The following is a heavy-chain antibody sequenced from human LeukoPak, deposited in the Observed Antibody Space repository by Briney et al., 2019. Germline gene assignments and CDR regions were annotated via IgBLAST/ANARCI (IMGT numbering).Heavy chain of an antibody. Sequence: GGSLRLSCAGSEFIFGAYWMTWVRQAPGKGLEWVSTISGSGINTYYADSVKGRFTISRDNSKNTVYLEMNSLRAEDTALYYCTKDQIGYNKAGDYWGQGTLVTVSS. J-gene: IGHJ4*02. CDR1: EFIFGAYW. D-gene: IGHD5-24*01. V-gene: IGHV3-23*01. CDR2: ISGSGINT. CDR3: TKDQIGYNKAGDY.